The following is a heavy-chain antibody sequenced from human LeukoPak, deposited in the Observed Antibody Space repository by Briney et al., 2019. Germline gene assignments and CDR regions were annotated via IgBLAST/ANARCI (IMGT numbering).Heavy chain of an antibody. J-gene: IGHJ4*02. Sequence: SETLSLTCAVYGGSFSGYYWSWIRQPPGKGLEWIGEINHSGSTNYNPSLKSRATISVDTSKNQFSLKLSSVTAADTAVYYCARHTVAATLSYWGQGTLVTVSS. CDR1: GGSFSGYY. CDR2: INHSGST. V-gene: IGHV4-34*01. CDR3: ARHTVAATLSY. D-gene: IGHD6-19*01.